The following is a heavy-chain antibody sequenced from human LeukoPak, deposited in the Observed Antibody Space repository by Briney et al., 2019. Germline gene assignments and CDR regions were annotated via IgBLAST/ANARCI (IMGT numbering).Heavy chain of an antibody. J-gene: IGHJ4*02. Sequence: SETLSLTCTVSGYSISSGYYWDWIQQPPGKGLEWIGTLSHSGSSYYNPSLKSRVTISVDTSKNQFSLKLSSVTAADTAVYYCARNMIVVVYFDYWGQGTLVTVSS. CDR1: GYSISSGYY. D-gene: IGHD3-22*01. CDR2: LSHSGSS. V-gene: IGHV4-38-2*02. CDR3: ARNMIVVVYFDY.